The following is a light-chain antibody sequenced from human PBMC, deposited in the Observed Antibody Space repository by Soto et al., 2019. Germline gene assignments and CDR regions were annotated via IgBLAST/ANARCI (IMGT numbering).Light chain of an antibody. CDR2: VGTGGIVG. V-gene: IGLV9-49*01. Sequence: QSVLTQPPSASASLGASVTLTSTLSSGYSNYKVDWYQQRPGKGPRFVMRVGTGGIVGSKGDGIPDRFSVLGSGLNRYLTIKNIQEEDESDYHCGADHGSGSNFPHVVFGGGTKLTVL. CDR1: SGYSNYK. CDR3: GADHGSGSNFPHVV. J-gene: IGLJ2*01.